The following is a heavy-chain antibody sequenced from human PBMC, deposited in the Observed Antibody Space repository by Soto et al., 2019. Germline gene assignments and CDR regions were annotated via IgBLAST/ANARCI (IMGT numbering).Heavy chain of an antibody. CDR1: GFTFSNYG. Sequence: EVRLVESGGGLVQPGGSLRVSCAASGFTFSNYGMNWVRQAPGKGLEWVSYISGGGSTIYYADSVKGRFTISRDNAKNSLYLLKDSLRDEDTAVYYCARDHYSSSWELFDYWGQGTLVTVSS. J-gene: IGHJ4*02. V-gene: IGHV3-48*02. CDR2: ISGGGSTI. CDR3: ARDHYSSSWELFDY. D-gene: IGHD6-13*01.